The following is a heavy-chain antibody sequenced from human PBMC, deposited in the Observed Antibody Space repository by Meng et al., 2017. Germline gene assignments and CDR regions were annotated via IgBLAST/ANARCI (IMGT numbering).Heavy chain of an antibody. CDR1: GGSISSSSYY. CDR3: ARDRFRYYYDSSLNWFDP. D-gene: IGHD3-22*01. V-gene: IGHV4-39*07. CDR2: IYYSGST. J-gene: IGHJ5*02. Sequence: SETLSLTCTVSGGSISSSSYYWGWIRQPPGKGLEWIGSIYYSGSTYYKPSLKSRVTISVDTSKNQFSLKLSSVTAADTAVYYCARDRFRYYYDSSLNWFDPWGQGTLVTVSS.